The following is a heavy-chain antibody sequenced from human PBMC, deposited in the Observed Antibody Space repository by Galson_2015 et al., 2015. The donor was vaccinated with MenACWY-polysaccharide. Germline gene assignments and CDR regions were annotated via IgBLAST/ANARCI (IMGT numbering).Heavy chain of an antibody. CDR3: ARGASQVGGLASWSFDI. CDR2: IYVGGSR. J-gene: IGHJ3*02. D-gene: IGHD1-26*01. V-gene: IGHV3-53*01. Sequence: SLRLSCAASGFTVSANYMSWVRRAPGRGLEWVSIIYVGGSRHYADPVKGRFTISEDNSENTLYLQMNSLRAEDTAVYYCARGASQVGGLASWSFDIWGPGTMVTVSS. CDR1: GFTVSANY.